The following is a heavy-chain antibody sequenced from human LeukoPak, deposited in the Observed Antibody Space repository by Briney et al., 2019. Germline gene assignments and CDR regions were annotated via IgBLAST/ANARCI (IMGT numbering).Heavy chain of an antibody. J-gene: IGHJ6*03. CDR2: ISSTGGTT. CDR3: AKNADRGAYCSGGSCYPYYYYYYTDV. CDR1: GFTFSSYG. V-gene: IGHV3-23*01. Sequence: PGGSLRLSCAASGFTFSSYGMSWVRQAPGKGLEWVSAISSTGGTTYYADSVKGRFTISRDNSKNTLYLQMNSLRAEDTAIYYCAKNADRGAYCSGGSCYPYYYYYYTDVWGEGTTVTISS. D-gene: IGHD2-15*01.